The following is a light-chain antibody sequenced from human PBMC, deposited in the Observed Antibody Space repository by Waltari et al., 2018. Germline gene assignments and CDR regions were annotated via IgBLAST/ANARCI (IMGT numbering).Light chain of an antibody. J-gene: IGKJ2*01. CDR1: QRVSSN. CDR2: GAS. CDR3: QQRSAWPRT. Sequence: EIVMTQSPVTLSVSPGERATLSCRASQRVSSNLAWYQEKPGQAPRLLLYGASTRATGIPARFSGSGSGTEFTLTINSLEPEDFAIYYCQQRSAWPRTFGQGTKLEFK. V-gene: IGKV3-15*01.